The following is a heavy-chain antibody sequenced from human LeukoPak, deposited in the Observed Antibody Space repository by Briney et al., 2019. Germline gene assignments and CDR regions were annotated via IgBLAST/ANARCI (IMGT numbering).Heavy chain of an antibody. CDR3: ARDPTVANYYYYYMDV. D-gene: IGHD4-23*01. J-gene: IGHJ6*03. CDR2: IYSDNT. Sequence: GGSLRLSCAASGFTFSDYYMSWIRQAPGKGLEWVSFIYSDNTHYSDSVKGRFTISRDNSKNTLYLQMNSLRAEDTAVYYCARDPTVANYYYYYMDVWGKGTTVTVSS. V-gene: IGHV3-66*03. CDR1: GFTFSDYY.